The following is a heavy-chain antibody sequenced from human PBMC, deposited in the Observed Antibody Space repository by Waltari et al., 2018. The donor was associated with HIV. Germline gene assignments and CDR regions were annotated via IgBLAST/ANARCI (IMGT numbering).Heavy chain of an antibody. CDR1: GFTFSNFW. V-gene: IGHV3-7*01. CDR2: RKHEGSEK. D-gene: IGHD2-2*02. J-gene: IGHJ6*02. CDR3: ASPSIRAGMDV. Sequence: EVQLVESGGGLVQPGGSLRLSCAASGFTFSNFWMSWVRQAPGKGLEWLANRKHEGSEKYYVDSVKGRFTIARDNAKNSLYLQMNSLRAEDTAVYYCASPSIRAGMDVWGQGTTVTVSS.